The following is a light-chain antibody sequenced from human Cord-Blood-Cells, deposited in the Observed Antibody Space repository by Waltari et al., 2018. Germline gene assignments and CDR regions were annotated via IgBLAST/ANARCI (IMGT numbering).Light chain of an antibody. CDR2: EGS. CDR1: SSDVGSYNF. Sequence: QSALTQPASVSGSPGQSITISCTGTSSDVGSYNFVSWYQQHPGKAPTLMSYEGSKRPSGVSNRFSCSKSGNTASLTISGLQAEDEADYYCCSYAGSSTVVFGGGTKLTVL. J-gene: IGLJ2*01. CDR3: CSYAGSSTVV. V-gene: IGLV2-23*01.